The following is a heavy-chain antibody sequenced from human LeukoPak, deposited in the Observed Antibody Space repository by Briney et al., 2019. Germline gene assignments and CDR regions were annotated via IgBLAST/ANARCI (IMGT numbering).Heavy chain of an antibody. CDR2: IWYDASNV. D-gene: IGHD1-1*01. CDR3: AVWNAEKRLDY. V-gene: IGHV3-33*01. CDR1: GFTFRSHG. Sequence: PGGSPRLSCAASGFTFRSHGMHWVRQAPGKGLEWVAVIWYDASNVYYADSVKGRFTISRDNSSNTLFLQMNSLIVEDTAVYYCAVWNAEKRLDYWGQGTLVTVSS. J-gene: IGHJ4*02.